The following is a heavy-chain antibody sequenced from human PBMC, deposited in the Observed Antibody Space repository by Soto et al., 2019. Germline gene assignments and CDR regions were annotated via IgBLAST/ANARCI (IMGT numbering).Heavy chain of an antibody. CDR3: ANRSPAFDY. Sequence: QVQLVQSGPEVKKPGASVKVSCKTSGYTFTSYGITWVRQAPGQGLEWMGWITTDKGKTTYAQKFQGIVTMTTDTSTSTAYMDLRSLRSDDTAVYYCANRSPAFDYWGQGTLVTVS. CDR1: GYTFTSYG. J-gene: IGHJ4*02. CDR2: ITTDKGKT. V-gene: IGHV1-18*01.